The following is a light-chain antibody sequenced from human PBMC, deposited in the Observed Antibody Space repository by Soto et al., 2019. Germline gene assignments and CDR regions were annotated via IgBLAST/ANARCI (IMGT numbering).Light chain of an antibody. J-gene: IGLJ1*01. CDR2: DNN. CDR3: GTWDSSLSDYV. CDR1: SSNIGNNY. V-gene: IGLV1-51*01. Sequence: QSVLTQPPSVSAAPGQKVTISCSGSSSNIGNNYVSWYQQLPGTAPKLLIYDNNKRPSGIPDRFSGSKSGTSATLGITGLQNGDEADYYCGTWDSSLSDYVFGTGTKVTV.